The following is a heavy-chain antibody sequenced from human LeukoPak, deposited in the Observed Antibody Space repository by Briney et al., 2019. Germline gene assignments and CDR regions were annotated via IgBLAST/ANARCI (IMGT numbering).Heavy chain of an antibody. D-gene: IGHD6-19*01. J-gene: IGHJ4*02. Sequence: GSLRLSCAASGFTFSSYWMSWVRQAPGKGLEWVANIKQDGSEKYYVDSVKGRFTISRDNAKNSLYLQMNSLRAEDTAVYYCARVGYSSGWYSGYFDYWGQGTLVTVSS. CDR3: ARVGYSSGWYSGYFDY. CDR2: IKQDGSEK. CDR1: GFTFSSYW. V-gene: IGHV3-7*01.